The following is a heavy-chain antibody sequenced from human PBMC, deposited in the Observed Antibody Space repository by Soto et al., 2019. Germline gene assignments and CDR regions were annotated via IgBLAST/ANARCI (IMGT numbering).Heavy chain of an antibody. D-gene: IGHD3-22*01. CDR3: AYRRRYYDCSVYYYYDFDI. Sequence: QITLKESGPTLVKPTQTLTLTCTFSGFSLSTSGVGVDWIRQPPGKALEWLALIYWDDDKRYTPSLKTRLTITKDTSTNQVVLTITNMDPVDTATYFCAYRRRYYDCSVYYYYDFDIWGQGTMVTVSS. CDR1: GFSLSTSGVG. V-gene: IGHV2-5*02. J-gene: IGHJ3*02. CDR2: IYWDDDK.